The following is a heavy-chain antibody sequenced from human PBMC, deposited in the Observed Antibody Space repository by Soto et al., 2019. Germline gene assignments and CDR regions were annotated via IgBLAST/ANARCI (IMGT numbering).Heavy chain of an antibody. Sequence: QVQLVQSGAEVKKPGSSVKVSCKASGGTFNRYVISWVRQAPGQGLEWMGGIIPIFGIGNDAQRFQGRVTITADESTGTAYMELSSLRSEDTGVYYCARSAITLFGVVSIPPHYYSEMDVWGQGTTVTVSS. J-gene: IGHJ6*02. V-gene: IGHV1-69*01. D-gene: IGHD3-3*01. CDR2: IIPIFGIG. CDR1: GGTFNRYV. CDR3: ARSAITLFGVVSIPPHYYSEMDV.